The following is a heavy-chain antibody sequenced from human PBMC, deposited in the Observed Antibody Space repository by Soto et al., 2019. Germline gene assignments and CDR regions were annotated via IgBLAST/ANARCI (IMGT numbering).Heavy chain of an antibody. J-gene: IGHJ6*02. CDR1: GYTFARYG. Sequence: QVQLVQSGAEVKKPGASVRVSCKASGYTFARYGIDWVRQAPGQGLEWMGWISGHNGDTKYVQKFQGRGSMTTHTPTSTASMELRSLRSDDTAVYYCARSGSMPYYYYGMDVWGQGTTVTVSS. D-gene: IGHD3-10*01. CDR3: ARSGSMPYYYYGMDV. CDR2: ISGHNGDT. V-gene: IGHV1-18*01.